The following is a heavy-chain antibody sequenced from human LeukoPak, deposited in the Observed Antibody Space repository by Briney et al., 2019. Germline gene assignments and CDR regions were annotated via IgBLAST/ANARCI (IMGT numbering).Heavy chain of an antibody. Sequence: SETLSLTCAVYDGSFSAYYWSWVRQSPGKGLEWIGEVIHSGDTNCNPSFQSRVTISVDTSKNQFSLNLTSVTAADTAVYFCAREWGAVQGDYFYYYGMDVWGQGTTVTVSS. J-gene: IGHJ6*02. CDR2: VIHSGDT. V-gene: IGHV4-34*12. CDR3: AREWGAVQGDYFYYYGMDV. D-gene: IGHD3-10*01. CDR1: DGSFSAYY.